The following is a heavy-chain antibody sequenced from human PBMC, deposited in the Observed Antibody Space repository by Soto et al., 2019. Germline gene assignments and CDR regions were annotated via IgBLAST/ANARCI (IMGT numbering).Heavy chain of an antibody. CDR2: INHSGGT. J-gene: IGHJ4*02. D-gene: IGHD4-17*01. CDR1: GGSFSGYY. V-gene: IGHV4-34*01. Sequence: QVQLQQWGAGLLKPSETLSLTCAVYGGSFSGYYWSWIRQPPGKGLEWLGEINHSGGTNYNPSLKCRVTLSVAASTNPFSLKLSSVTAADTAVYYCARANSSSSTDYGGYADYWGQGTLVAFSS. CDR3: ARANSSSSTDYGGYADY.